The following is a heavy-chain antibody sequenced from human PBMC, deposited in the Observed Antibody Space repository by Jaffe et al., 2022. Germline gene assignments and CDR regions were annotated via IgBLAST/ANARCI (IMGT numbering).Heavy chain of an antibody. CDR2: IKGSGVNT. V-gene: IGHV3-23*01. CDR3: AKASSLEYISLALGT. J-gene: IGHJ5*02. D-gene: IGHD1-20*01. CDR1: GFTFSNYA. Sequence: EVQLLESGGGLVQPGGSLRLSCAASGFTFSNYAMSWVRQAPGKGLEWVSGIKGSGVNTYYADSVKGRFTISRDNSKNMLYLQMNSLRAEDTATYYCAKASSLEYISLALGTWGQGTLVTVSS.